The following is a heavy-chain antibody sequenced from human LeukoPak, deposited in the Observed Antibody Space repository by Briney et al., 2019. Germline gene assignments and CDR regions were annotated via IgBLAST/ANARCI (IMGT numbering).Heavy chain of an antibody. D-gene: IGHD3-10*01. V-gene: IGHV1-46*01. CDR3: ARSHYGSGSYYYPYYFDY. J-gene: IGHJ4*02. Sequence: GASVKVSCKASGYTFTSYYMHWVRQAPGQGLEWMGIINPSGGSTSYAQKFQGRVTMTRDMSTSTVYMELSSLRSEDTAVYYCARSHYGSGSYYYPYYFDYWGQGTLVTVSS. CDR2: INPSGGST. CDR1: GYTFTSYY.